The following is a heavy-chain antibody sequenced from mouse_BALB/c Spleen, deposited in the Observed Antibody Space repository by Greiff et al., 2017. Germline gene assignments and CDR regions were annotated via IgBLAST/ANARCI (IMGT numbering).Heavy chain of an antibody. D-gene: IGHD2-1*01. Sequence: VQLVESGPGLVAPSQSLSITCTVSGFSLTGSGVTWVRQPPGKGLEWLGMIWGDGSTDYNSALKSRLSISKDNSKSQVFLKMNSLQTDDTARYYCARDYGNHGAMDYGGQGTSVTVSS. J-gene: IGHJ4*01. CDR1: GFSLTGSG. V-gene: IGHV2-6-7*01. CDR3: ARDYGNHGAMDY. CDR2: IWGDGST.